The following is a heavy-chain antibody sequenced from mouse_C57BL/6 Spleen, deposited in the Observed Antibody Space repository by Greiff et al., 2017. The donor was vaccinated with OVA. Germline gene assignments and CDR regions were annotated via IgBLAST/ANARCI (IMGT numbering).Heavy chain of an antibody. CDR3: ARSFYGSSSNWYFDV. CDR2: IRNKANGYTT. V-gene: IGHV7-3*01. CDR1: GFTFTDYY. D-gene: IGHD1-1*01. J-gene: IGHJ1*03. Sequence: EVKLMESGGGLVQPGGSLSLSCAASGFTFTDYYMSWVRQPPGKALEWLGFIRNKANGYTTEYSASVKGRFTISRDNSQSILYLQMNALRAEDSATYYCARSFYGSSSNWYFDVWGTGTTVTVSS.